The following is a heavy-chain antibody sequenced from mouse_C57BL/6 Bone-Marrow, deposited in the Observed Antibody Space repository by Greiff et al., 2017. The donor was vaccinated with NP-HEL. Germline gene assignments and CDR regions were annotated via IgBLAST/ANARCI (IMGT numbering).Heavy chain of an antibody. D-gene: IGHD1-1*01. V-gene: IGHV14-4*01. J-gene: IGHJ2*01. Sequence: EVKLMESGAELVRPGASVKLSCTASGFNIKDDYMHWVKQRPEQGLEWIGWIDPENGDTEYASKFQGKATITADTSSNTAYLQLSSLTSEDTAVYYCTLHSPVRYFDYWGQGTTLTVSS. CDR3: TLHSPVRYFDY. CDR2: IDPENGDT. CDR1: GFNIKDDY.